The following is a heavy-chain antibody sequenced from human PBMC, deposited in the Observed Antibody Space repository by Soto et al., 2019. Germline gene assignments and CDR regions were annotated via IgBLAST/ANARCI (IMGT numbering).Heavy chain of an antibody. J-gene: IGHJ6*02. Sequence: SVKVSCKASGGTFSSYAISWVRQAPGQGLEWMGGIIPIFGTANYAQKFQGRVTITADKSTSTAYMELSSLRSEDTAVYYCARVGYSGYGWGRRGGGYYYYGMDAWGQGTTVTVSS. V-gene: IGHV1-69*06. CDR2: IIPIFGTA. CDR1: GGTFSSYA. CDR3: ARVGYSGYGWGRRGGGYYYYGMDA. D-gene: IGHD5-12*01.